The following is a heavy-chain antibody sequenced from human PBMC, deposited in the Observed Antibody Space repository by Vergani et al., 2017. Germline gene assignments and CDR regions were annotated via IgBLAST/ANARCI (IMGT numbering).Heavy chain of an antibody. Sequence: QVQVVESGGGVVQPGGSLTLSCAGSGFTFSFYGMHWVRQAPGKGLEWVAFIGHDATYKYLADSVRGRFSISRDNSQTTVFLQMNSLRADDSAVYYCTKAGQYDSDNFHDSWGQGALVTVAS. CDR1: GFTFSFYG. CDR2: IGHDATYK. D-gene: IGHD3-22*01. J-gene: IGHJ1*01. CDR3: TKAGQYDSDNFHDS. V-gene: IGHV3-30*02.